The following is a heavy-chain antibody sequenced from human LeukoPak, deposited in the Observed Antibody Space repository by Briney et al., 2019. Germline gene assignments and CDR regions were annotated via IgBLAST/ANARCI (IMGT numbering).Heavy chain of an antibody. CDR2: ISGSGGST. V-gene: IGHV3-23*01. CDR3: AKDFGYGSGTYTDQ. J-gene: IGHJ5*02. Sequence: GGSLRLSCAASGFTFSSYAMSWVRQAPGKGLEWVSAISGSGGSTYYADSVKGRFTISRDNSKNTLYLQMNSLRAEDTAVYYCAKDFGYGSGTYTDQWGQGTLVTVSS. CDR1: GFTFSSYA. D-gene: IGHD3-10*01.